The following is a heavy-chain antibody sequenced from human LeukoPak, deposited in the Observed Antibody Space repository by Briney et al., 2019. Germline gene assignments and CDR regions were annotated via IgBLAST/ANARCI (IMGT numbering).Heavy chain of an antibody. CDR1: GLTFSSYA. J-gene: IGHJ4*02. CDR3: ASSGSYSDFDY. CDR2: ISGSGGST. Sequence: AGGSLRLSCAASGLTFSSYAMSWVRQAPGKGLEWVSAISGSGGSTYYADSVKGRFTISRDNSKNTLYLQMNSPRAEDTAVYYCASSGSYSDFDYWGQGTLVTVSS. V-gene: IGHV3-23*01. D-gene: IGHD1-26*01.